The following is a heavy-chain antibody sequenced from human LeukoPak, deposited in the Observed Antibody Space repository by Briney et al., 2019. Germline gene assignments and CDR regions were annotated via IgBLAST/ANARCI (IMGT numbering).Heavy chain of an antibody. CDR1: GFTFSSYW. CDR3: ARDECSSISCYHNWFDP. Sequence: GGSLRLSCAASGFTFSSYWMSWVRQAPGKGLEWVANIKQDGSEKYYVDSVKGRFTISRDNAKNSPYLQMNSLRVEDTAVYYCARDECSSISCYHNWFDPWGQGTLVTVSS. J-gene: IGHJ5*02. CDR2: IKQDGSEK. V-gene: IGHV3-7*01. D-gene: IGHD2-2*01.